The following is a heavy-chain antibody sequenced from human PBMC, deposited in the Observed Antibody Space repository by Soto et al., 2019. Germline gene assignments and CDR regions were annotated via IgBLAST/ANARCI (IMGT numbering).Heavy chain of an antibody. J-gene: IGHJ3*02. V-gene: IGHV3-53*01. D-gene: IGHD3-22*01. CDR1: GFNVSSNY. CDR3: ARDKTSYYDVSGIFDI. CDR2: FYSGGRT. Sequence: GGSLRLSCAASGFNVSSNYMTWVRQAPGKGLEWVSVFYSGGRTYYADSVKGRFTISRDNSKNTLYLQMNSLRAEDTAVYYCARDKTSYYDVSGIFDICGQGPMVTV.